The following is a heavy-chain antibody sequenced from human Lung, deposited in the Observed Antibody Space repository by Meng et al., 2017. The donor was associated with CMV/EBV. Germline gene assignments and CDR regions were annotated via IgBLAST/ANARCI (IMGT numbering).Heavy chain of an antibody. J-gene: IGHJ4*02. V-gene: IGHV4-59*08. CDR1: GGSISTYY. D-gene: IGHD3-16*02. CDR3: ARHQNGGTYPLDY. CDR2: NYYSGST. Sequence: QVQLQGSCPGLVKPSETLSLTCAVSGGSISTYYWSWIRQPPGKGLEWIGNNYYSGSTNYNPSLASRVTISVDSSKNQFSLKLSSVTAADTAVYYCARHQNGGTYPLDYWGQGTLVTVSS.